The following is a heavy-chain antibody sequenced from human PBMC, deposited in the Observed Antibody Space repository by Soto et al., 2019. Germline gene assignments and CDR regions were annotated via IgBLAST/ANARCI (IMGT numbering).Heavy chain of an antibody. J-gene: IGHJ4*02. Sequence: EVQLVESGGGLVQPGRSLRLSCAASGFTFDDYAMHWVRQAPGKGLEWVSGISWNSGSIGYADSVKGRFTISRDNAKNSLYLQMNSLIAEDTALYYCANAYRWDYGDCELAGYFDYWGQGTLVTVSS. V-gene: IGHV3-9*01. CDR1: GFTFDDYA. CDR2: ISWNSGSI. CDR3: ANAYRWDYGDCELAGYFDY. D-gene: IGHD4-17*01.